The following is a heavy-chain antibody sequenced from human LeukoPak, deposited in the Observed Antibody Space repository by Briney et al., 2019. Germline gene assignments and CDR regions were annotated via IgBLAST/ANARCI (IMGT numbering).Heavy chain of an antibody. CDR2: TYYKSEWYS. J-gene: IGHJ4*02. Sequence: SQTLSLTCAISGDSVSSNSAAWNWIRQSPSRGLEWLGRTYYKSEWYSDYPVSVKSRITINPSTSKNQFSMQLNSVTPEDTAVYYCARGAVGTTPLAEVFDSWGQGTLVTVSS. CDR1: GDSVSSNSAA. V-gene: IGHV6-1*01. D-gene: IGHD1-26*01. CDR3: ARGAVGTTPLAEVFDS.